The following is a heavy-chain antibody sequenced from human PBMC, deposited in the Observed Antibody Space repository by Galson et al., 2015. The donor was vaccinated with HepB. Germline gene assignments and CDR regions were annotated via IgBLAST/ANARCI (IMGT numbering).Heavy chain of an antibody. CDR2: VSYDGGTK. V-gene: IGHV3-30-3*01. D-gene: IGHD3-9*01. CDR3: VRVDPTGYYDLLTGYFDH. J-gene: IGHJ4*02. CDR1: GFAFSSYA. Sequence: SLRLSCAATGFAFSSYAMHWVRQAPGKGLEWVAAVSYDGGTKYHADSMKGRLTISRDNSKNTLYLQMKSLRIEDTAVYYCVRVDPTGYYDLLTGYFDHRGQGTLVTVSS.